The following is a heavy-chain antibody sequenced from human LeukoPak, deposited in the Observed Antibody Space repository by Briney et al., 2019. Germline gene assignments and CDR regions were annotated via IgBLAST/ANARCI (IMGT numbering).Heavy chain of an antibody. V-gene: IGHV3-7*01. D-gene: IGHD4/OR15-4a*01. Sequence: GGSLRLSCAASGFAFSSYWMTWVRQAPGKGLEWVANIKRDGGEIYYVDSVKGRFTISRDNAKNSLYLQMTSLRAEDTAVYYCARVVDGCSFDYWGQGTLVTVSS. CDR3: ARVVDGCSFDY. CDR1: GFAFSSYW. CDR2: IKRDGGEI. J-gene: IGHJ4*02.